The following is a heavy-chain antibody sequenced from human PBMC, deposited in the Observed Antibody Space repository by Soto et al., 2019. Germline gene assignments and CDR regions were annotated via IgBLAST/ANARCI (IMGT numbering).Heavy chain of an antibody. V-gene: IGHV3-30*18. Sequence: QVQLVESGGGVVQPGRSLRLSCAASGFTFSNYAMHWVRQAPGKGLEWVALTSYDGNNEYYTDSVKGRFTISRDNSKNTLSVQMNGLRVEDTALYYCAKDGGSVCSGGTCYFQAPDYWGQGTLVTVSS. CDR2: TSYDGNNE. J-gene: IGHJ4*02. CDR1: GFTFSNYA. CDR3: AKDGGSVCSGGTCYFQAPDY. D-gene: IGHD2-15*01.